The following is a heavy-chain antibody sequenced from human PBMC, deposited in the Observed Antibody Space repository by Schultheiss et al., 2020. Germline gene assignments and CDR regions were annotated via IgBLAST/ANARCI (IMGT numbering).Heavy chain of an antibody. CDR1: GGSFSGYY. D-gene: IGHD6-19*01. CDR3: ATAGSGWYTTDDQTLDN. CDR2: IYTSGST. Sequence: SETLSLTCAVYGGSFSGYYWSWIRQPPGKGLEWIGRIYTSGSTNYNPSLKSRVTISVDTSKNQFSLKLSSVTAADTAVYYCATAGSGWYTTDDQTLDNWGQGTLVTVSS. J-gene: IGHJ4*02. V-gene: IGHV4-59*10.